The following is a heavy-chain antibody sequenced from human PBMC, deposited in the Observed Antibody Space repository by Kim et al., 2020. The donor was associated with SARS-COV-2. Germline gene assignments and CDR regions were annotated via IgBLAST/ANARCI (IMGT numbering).Heavy chain of an antibody. CDR2: IRSKAYGGTT. CDR3: TSQQWLDLRDY. J-gene: IGHJ4*02. D-gene: IGHD6-19*01. V-gene: IGHV3-49*04. Sequence: GGSLRLSCTASGFTFGDYAMSWVRQAPGKGLEWVGFIRSKAYGGTTEYAASVKGRFTISRDDSKSIAYLQMNSLKTEDTAVYYCTSQQWLDLRDYWGQGTLVTVSS. CDR1: GFTFGDYA.